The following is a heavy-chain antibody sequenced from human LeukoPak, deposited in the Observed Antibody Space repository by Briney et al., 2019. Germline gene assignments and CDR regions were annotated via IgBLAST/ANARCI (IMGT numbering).Heavy chain of an antibody. V-gene: IGHV4-34*01. CDR3: ARQTAGYCSGGSCSGGWFDP. Sequence: PSETLSLTCTVSGGSITGYYWSWIRQPPGRGLEWIGEVDHSGDTNYNPSLKSRVTISVATSKNQFSLKLSSVTAADTAVYYCARQTAGYCSGGSCSGGWFDPWGQGTLVTVSS. D-gene: IGHD2-15*01. CDR2: VDHSGDT. CDR1: GGSITGYY. J-gene: IGHJ5*02.